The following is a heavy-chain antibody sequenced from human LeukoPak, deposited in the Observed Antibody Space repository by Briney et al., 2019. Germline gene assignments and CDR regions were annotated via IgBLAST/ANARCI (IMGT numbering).Heavy chain of an antibody. Sequence: PGGSLKLSCAASGFTFSSYGMHWVRQAPGKGLEWVAVISYDGSNKYYADSVKGRFTISRDNSKNTLYLQMNSLRAEDTAVYYCAKDEGHSSSYGPEYFQHWGQGTLVTVSS. V-gene: IGHV3-30*18. J-gene: IGHJ1*01. CDR3: AKDEGHSSSYGPEYFQH. D-gene: IGHD6-13*01. CDR2: ISYDGSNK. CDR1: GFTFSSYG.